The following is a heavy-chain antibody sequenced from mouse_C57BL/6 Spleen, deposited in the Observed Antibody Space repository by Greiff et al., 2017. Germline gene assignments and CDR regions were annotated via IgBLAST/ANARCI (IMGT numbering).Heavy chain of an antibody. CDR3: ARNYGSSRYFDV. Sequence: QVQLQQSGAELVKPGASVKISCKASGYAFSSYWMNWVKQRPGKGLEWIGQIYPGDGDTNYNGKFKGKATLTADKSSSTAYMQLSSLTSEDSAVYFCARNYGSSRYFDVWGTGTTGTVSS. CDR1: GYAFSSYW. CDR2: IYPGDGDT. J-gene: IGHJ1*03. D-gene: IGHD1-1*01. V-gene: IGHV1-80*01.